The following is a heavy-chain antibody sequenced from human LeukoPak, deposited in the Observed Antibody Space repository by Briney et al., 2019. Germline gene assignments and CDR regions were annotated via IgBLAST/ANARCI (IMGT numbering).Heavy chain of an antibody. CDR2: VKQDGIET. CDR3: ARDGTGFDY. Sequence: GGSLRLSCVASGFTFSRDWMSWVRQAPGKGLEWVASVKQDGIETQYVDSVKGRFTISRDNAKNSVYLQMNSLRVEDTAVYYWARDGTGFDYWGQGTLVTVSS. D-gene: IGHD2-8*02. V-gene: IGHV3-7*01. J-gene: IGHJ4*02. CDR1: GFTFSRDW.